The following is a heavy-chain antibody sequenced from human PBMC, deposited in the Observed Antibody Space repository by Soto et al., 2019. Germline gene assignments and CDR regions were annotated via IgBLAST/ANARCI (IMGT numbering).Heavy chain of an antibody. V-gene: IGHV4-4*02. CDR2: IYHSGST. CDR3: ARSPLADYYYDSSGYYYFDY. D-gene: IGHD3-22*01. Sequence: PSETLSLTCAVSGGSISSSNWWSWVRQPPGKGLEWIGEIYHSGSTNYHPSLKSRVTISVDKSKNQFSVKLSSVTAADTAVYYCARSPLADYYYDSSGYYYFDYWGQGTLVTVSS. J-gene: IGHJ4*02. CDR1: GGSISSSNW.